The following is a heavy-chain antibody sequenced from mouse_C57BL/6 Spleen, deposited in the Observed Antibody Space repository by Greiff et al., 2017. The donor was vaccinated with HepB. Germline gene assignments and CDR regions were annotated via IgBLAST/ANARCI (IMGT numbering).Heavy chain of an antibody. V-gene: IGHV5-16*01. CDR2: INYDGSST. D-gene: IGHD2-4*01. Sequence: EVKLMESEGGLVQPGRSMKLSCTASGFTFSDYYMAWVRQVPEKGLEWVANINYDGSSTYYLDSLKSRFIISRDNAKNILYLQMSSLKSEDTATYYCARGRGYYDPYYAMDYWGQGTSVTVSS. CDR3: ARGRGYYDPYYAMDY. J-gene: IGHJ4*01. CDR1: GFTFSDYY.